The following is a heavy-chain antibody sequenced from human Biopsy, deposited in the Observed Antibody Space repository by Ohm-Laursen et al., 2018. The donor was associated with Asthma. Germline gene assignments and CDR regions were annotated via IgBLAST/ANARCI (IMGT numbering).Heavy chain of an antibody. CDR2: ITGSGGTT. CDR1: GFTFSSSA. CDR3: VKDFRGIAVAGDRGFDY. Sequence: SLRLSCTAPGFTFSSSAMSWVRQAPGKGLERVSAITGSGGTTYYADSVRGRFTISRDNSKSTLFLQMDSLSAEDTAVYYCVKDFRGIAVAGDRGFDYWGQGTLVTVSS. D-gene: IGHD6-19*01. V-gene: IGHV3-23*01. J-gene: IGHJ4*02.